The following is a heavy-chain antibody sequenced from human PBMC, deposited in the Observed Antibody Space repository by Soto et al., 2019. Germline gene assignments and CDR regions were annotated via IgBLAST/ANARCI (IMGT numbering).Heavy chain of an antibody. CDR1: GFTFSSYA. V-gene: IGHV3-23*01. CDR3: AKDVGRYCSSTSCLDTFDM. D-gene: IGHD2-2*01. CDR2: ISGSGGST. Sequence: EVQLLESGGGLVQPGGSLRLSCAASGFTFSSYAMSWVRQAPGKGLEWVSTISGSGGSTYYADSVEGRFTISRDNSNNTLYLQMNNLRAEDTAVYYCAKDVGRYCSSTSCLDTFDMWGQGTMVNVSS. J-gene: IGHJ3*02.